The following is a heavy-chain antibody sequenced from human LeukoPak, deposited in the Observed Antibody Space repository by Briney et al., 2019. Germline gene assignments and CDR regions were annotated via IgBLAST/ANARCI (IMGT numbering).Heavy chain of an antibody. V-gene: IGHV1-2*04. CDR3: ARGITMVRAYYYYGMDV. CDR2: INPNSGGT. J-gene: IGHJ6*02. Sequence: ASVKVSCKASGHTFTGYYMHWVRQAPGQGLEWMGWINPNSGGTNYAQKFQGWVTMTRDTSISTAYKELSRLRSDDTAVYYYARGITMVRAYYYYGMDVWGQGTTVTVSS. CDR1: GHTFTGYY. D-gene: IGHD3-10*01.